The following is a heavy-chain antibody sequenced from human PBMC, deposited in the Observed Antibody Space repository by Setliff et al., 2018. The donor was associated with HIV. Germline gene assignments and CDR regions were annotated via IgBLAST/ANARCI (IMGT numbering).Heavy chain of an antibody. Sequence: SETLSLTCAVYGESFSGFYWTWIRQPPGKGLEWIGDINHSGRTNYNPSLKSRVTTSVDTSKNQFSLKLSSVTAADTAVYYCARAPGPYGDYNWFDPWGQGALVTVSS. CDR3: ARAPGPYGDYNWFDP. V-gene: IGHV4-34*01. CDR2: INHSGRT. J-gene: IGHJ5*02. CDR1: GESFSGFY. D-gene: IGHD4-17*01.